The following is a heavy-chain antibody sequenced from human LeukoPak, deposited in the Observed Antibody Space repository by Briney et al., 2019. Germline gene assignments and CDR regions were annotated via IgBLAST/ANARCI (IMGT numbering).Heavy chain of an antibody. CDR1: GGSISSYY. J-gene: IGHJ4*02. CDR2: IYYSGST. CDR3: ARQKISYYYDSSGYYPRRGYFDY. Sequence: SETLSLTGTGSGGSISSYYWSWIRQPPGKGLEWIGYIYYSGSTNYIPSLKSRVTISVDTSKNQFSLKLSSVTAADTAVYYCARQKISYYYDSSGYYPRRGYFDYWGQGTLVTVSS. V-gene: IGHV4-59*08. D-gene: IGHD3-22*01.